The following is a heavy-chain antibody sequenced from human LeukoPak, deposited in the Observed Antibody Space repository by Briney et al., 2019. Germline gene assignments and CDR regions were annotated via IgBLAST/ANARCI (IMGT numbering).Heavy chain of an antibody. CDR3: ARGGGFRGDWFDP. CDR1: GGSISSYY. Sequence: SETLSLTCTVSGGSISSYYWSWVRQPPGKGLEWIGFVYYSGTTNYNPSLKSRVTKSVDTSKNQFSLKLSSVTAADTAVYYCARGGGFRGDWFDPWGQGTLVTVSS. J-gene: IGHJ5*02. D-gene: IGHD3-10*01. CDR2: VYYSGTT. V-gene: IGHV4-59*01.